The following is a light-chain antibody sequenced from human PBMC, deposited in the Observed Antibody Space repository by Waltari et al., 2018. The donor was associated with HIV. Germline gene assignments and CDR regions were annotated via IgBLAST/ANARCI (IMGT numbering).Light chain of an antibody. CDR2: DDV. Sequence: SYVLTQPPSVSVAPGQTARITCGGNNIRPTSVHWYQQKPGQAPVLVVFDDVDRPSGIPERFSGSNSGNMATLTISRVEAGDEADYYCQVWDSGSEPPVLFGGGTKLTVL. CDR1: NIRPTS. J-gene: IGLJ3*02. V-gene: IGLV3-21*02. CDR3: QVWDSGSEPPVL.